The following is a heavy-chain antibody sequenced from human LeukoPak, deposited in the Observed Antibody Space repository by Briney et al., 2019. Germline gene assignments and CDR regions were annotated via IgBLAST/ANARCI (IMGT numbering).Heavy chain of an antibody. V-gene: IGHV3-21*01. Sequence: GGSLRLSCAPSGFTFSSYSMNWVRQAPGKGLEWVSSISSSSSYIYYADSVKGRFTISRDNAKNSLYLQMNSLRAEDTAVYYCARAEWELPYFDYWGQGTLVTVSS. CDR2: ISSSSSYI. D-gene: IGHD1-26*01. J-gene: IGHJ4*02. CDR3: ARAEWELPYFDY. CDR1: GFTFSSYS.